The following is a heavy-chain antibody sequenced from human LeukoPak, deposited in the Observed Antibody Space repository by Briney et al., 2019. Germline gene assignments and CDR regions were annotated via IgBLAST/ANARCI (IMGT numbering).Heavy chain of an antibody. CDR3: ARVFLSPATYYYDSSGYAPQAFDI. Sequence: SQTLSLTCTVSGGSISSYYWSWIRQPPGKGLEWIGYIYYSGSTNYNPSLKSRVTISVDTSKNQFSLKLSSVTAADTAVYYCARVFLSPATYYYDSSGYAPQAFDIWGQGTMVTVSS. D-gene: IGHD3-22*01. CDR2: IYYSGST. J-gene: IGHJ3*02. V-gene: IGHV4-59*01. CDR1: GGSISSYY.